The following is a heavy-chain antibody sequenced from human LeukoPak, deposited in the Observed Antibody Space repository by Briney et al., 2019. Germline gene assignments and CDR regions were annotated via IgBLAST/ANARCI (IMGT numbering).Heavy chain of an antibody. CDR1: GFTFDDYA. D-gene: IGHD6-19*01. CDR3: AKGADPLTWRMMTVAGTRFDY. V-gene: IGHV3-43*02. CDR2: ISGDGGST. Sequence: GGSLRLSCAASGFTFDDYAMHWVRQAPGKGLEWVSLISGDGGSTYYAGSVKGRYTISRDNSKNSLYLQMNSLRTEDTALYYCAKGADPLTWRMMTVAGTRFDYWGQGTLVTVSS. J-gene: IGHJ4*02.